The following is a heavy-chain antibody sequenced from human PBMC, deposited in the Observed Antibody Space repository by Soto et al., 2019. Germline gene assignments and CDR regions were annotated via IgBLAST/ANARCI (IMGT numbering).Heavy chain of an antibody. D-gene: IGHD3-10*01. CDR1: GGSISSSNW. Sequence: PSETLSLTCAVSGGSISSSNWWSWVRQPPGKGLEWIGEIYHSGSTNYNPSLKSRVTISVDKSKNQFSLKLSSVTAADTAVYYCARDGSGSYSSYYGMDVWGQGTTVTVSS. CDR3: ARDGSGSYSSYYGMDV. CDR2: IYHSGST. V-gene: IGHV4-4*02. J-gene: IGHJ6*02.